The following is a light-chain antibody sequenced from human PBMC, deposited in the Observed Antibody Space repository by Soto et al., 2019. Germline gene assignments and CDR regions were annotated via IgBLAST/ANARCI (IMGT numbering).Light chain of an antibody. CDR3: QQYVTSPWA. CDR2: KAS. CDR1: QTISSW. Sequence: DIQITQSPSTLSGSVGDRVTITCRASQTISSWLAWYQQKPGKAPKLLIYKASTLKSGVPDRFSGSGSGTDFTLTISRLEPEDFAVYYCQQYVTSPWAFGQGTKVDIK. J-gene: IGKJ1*01. V-gene: IGKV1-5*03.